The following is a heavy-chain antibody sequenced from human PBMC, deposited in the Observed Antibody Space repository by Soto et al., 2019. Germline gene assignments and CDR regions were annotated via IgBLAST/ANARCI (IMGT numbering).Heavy chain of an antibody. Sequence: LRLSCTASGFTFDDYAMHWVRQGPGRVLEWVSGITWNSGKIAYADSVKGRFTIARDDDNNSLYLQMNSLRPEDTALYYCVKDSYADFHRVLSTAEYFFDYWGHGTLVTVSS. D-gene: IGHD2-15*01. V-gene: IGHV3-9*01. CDR1: GFTFDDYA. CDR2: ITWNSGKI. J-gene: IGHJ4*01. CDR3: VKDSYADFHRVLSTAEYFFDY.